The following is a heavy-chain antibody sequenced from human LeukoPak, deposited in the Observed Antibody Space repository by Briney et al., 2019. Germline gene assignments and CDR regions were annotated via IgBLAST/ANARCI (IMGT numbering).Heavy chain of an antibody. CDR3: ARDPHSTLINWLDP. Sequence: GGSLRLSCAASGFTFGDYSMNWVRQAPGKGLEWISYIGISSGNTKYADSVKGRFTISGDSAKNSLYLQMNSLRVEDTAVYYCARDPHSTLINWLDPWGQGTLVTVSS. V-gene: IGHV3-48*04. D-gene: IGHD4-17*01. J-gene: IGHJ5*02. CDR1: GFTFGDYS. CDR2: IGISSGNT.